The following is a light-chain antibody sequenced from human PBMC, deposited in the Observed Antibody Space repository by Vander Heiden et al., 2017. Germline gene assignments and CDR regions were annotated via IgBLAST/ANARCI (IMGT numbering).Light chain of an antibody. CDR2: DAS. CDR3: QQRGNESET. CDR1: QSISSY. V-gene: IGKV3-11*01. J-gene: IGKJ1*01. Sequence: TVLTPSPATLSWSPGERATLSCRASQSISSYLAWYQQKPGQAPRLLIYDASNWATGIPARFSGNGSGTDFTLTISSLEPEDFAVYYCQQRGNESETFGQGTKVEIK.